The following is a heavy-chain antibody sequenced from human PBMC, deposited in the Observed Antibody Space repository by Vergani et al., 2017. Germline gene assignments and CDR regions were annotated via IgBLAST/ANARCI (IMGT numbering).Heavy chain of an antibody. CDR3: ARATYYDILTGYYKGGAFDI. J-gene: IGHJ3*02. CDR2: IIPIFGTA. D-gene: IGHD3-9*01. V-gene: IGHV1-69*13. CDR1: GGTFSSYA. Sequence: QVQLVQSGAEVKKPGSSVKVSCKASGGTFSSYAISWVRQAPGQGLEWMGRIIPIFGTANYAQKFQGRVTITADESTSTAYMELSSLRSEDTALYYCARATYYDILTGYYKGGAFDIWGQGTMVTLSS.